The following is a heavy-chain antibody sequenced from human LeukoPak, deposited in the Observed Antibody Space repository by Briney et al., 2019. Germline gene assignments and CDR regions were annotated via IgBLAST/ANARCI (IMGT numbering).Heavy chain of an antibody. V-gene: IGHV4-30-4*08. CDR1: GGSISSGDYY. CDR2: INHSGST. CDR3: ARAGYSNGGYYFDS. Sequence: PSQTLSLTCTVSGGSISSGDYYWSWIRQPPGKGLEWIGEINHSGSTIYNPSLKSRVTISLDTSKNQFSLKLSSVTAADTTVYYCARAGYSNGGYYFDSWGQGTLVTVSS. D-gene: IGHD5-18*01. J-gene: IGHJ4*02.